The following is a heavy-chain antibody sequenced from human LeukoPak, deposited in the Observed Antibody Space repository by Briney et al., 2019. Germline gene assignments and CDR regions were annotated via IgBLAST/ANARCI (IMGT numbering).Heavy chain of an antibody. Sequence: GGSLRLSCAASGFTFSSYAMSWVRQAPGKGLEWVSAISGSGGSTYYADSVKGRFTISRDNSKNTLYLQMNSLRAEDTAVYYCAKETYYYDSSGYPSVGFDPWGQGTLVTVSP. CDR1: GFTFSSYA. V-gene: IGHV3-23*01. J-gene: IGHJ5*02. CDR3: AKETYYYDSSGYPSVGFDP. CDR2: ISGSGGST. D-gene: IGHD3-22*01.